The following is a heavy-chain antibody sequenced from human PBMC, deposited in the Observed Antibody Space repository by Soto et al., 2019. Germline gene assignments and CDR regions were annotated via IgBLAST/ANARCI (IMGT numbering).Heavy chain of an antibody. J-gene: IGHJ4*02. D-gene: IGHD3-3*01. CDR2: IYYSGST. CDR1: GGSISSSSYY. Sequence: SPTLSLPCTVSGGSISSSSYYWGWIRQPPGKGLEWIGSIYYSGSTYYNPSLKSRVTISVDTSKNQFSLKLSSVTAADTAVYYCARTLVLTIFGVVTLFDYWGQGTLVTVSS. CDR3: ARTLVLTIFGVVTLFDY. V-gene: IGHV4-39*01.